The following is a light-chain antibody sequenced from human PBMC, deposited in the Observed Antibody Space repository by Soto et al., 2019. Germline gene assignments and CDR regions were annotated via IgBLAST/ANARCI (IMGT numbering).Light chain of an antibody. CDR3: QQLHSYPIT. CDR1: QGMNTY. CDR2: GAS. V-gene: IGKV1-9*01. J-gene: IGKJ5*01. Sequence: DIQLTQSPSFLSASVGDRVTISCRASQGMNTYVAWYQQKPGKVPKLLIYGASTLHTGVPSRFSGSESGAEFTLTISSLQPEDFATYYCQQLHSYPITFGQGTRLEIK.